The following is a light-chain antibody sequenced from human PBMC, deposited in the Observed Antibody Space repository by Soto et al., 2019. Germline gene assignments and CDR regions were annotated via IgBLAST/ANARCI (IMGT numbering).Light chain of an antibody. CDR2: AAS. J-gene: IGKJ2*01. Sequence: AIQMTQSPSYLSASVGDTVTITCRASQGIRDDLGWYKQKPGKAPRLLIYAASSLQSGVPSRFSGRGSGTDFTLTISSLQPEDFATYYCLQDYIYPYTFGQGTKLEIK. CDR1: QGIRDD. CDR3: LQDYIYPYT. V-gene: IGKV1-6*01.